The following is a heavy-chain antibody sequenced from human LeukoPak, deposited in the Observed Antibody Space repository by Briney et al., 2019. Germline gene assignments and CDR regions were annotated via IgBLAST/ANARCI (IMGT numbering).Heavy chain of an antibody. CDR2: TNQDGSKN. CDR3: ATTVAGYPDDYLDY. D-gene: IGHD6-19*01. J-gene: IGHJ4*02. V-gene: IGHV3-7*01. Sequence: GVSLRLSCAASEFTFSNYWMSWVRQAPGKGLERVAHTNQDGSKNYYVDSVRGRFTISRDNAKNSLYLQMNSLRAEDTAVYYCATTVAGYPDDYLDYWGQGTLVTVSS. CDR1: EFTFSNYW.